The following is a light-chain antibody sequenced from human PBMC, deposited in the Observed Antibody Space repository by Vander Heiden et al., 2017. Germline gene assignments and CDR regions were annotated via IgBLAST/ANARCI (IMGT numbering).Light chain of an antibody. J-gene: IGKJ2*01. CDR3: QQRSNAPRRDT. CDR2: DAS. CDR1: QSVSTY. V-gene: IGKV3-11*01. Sequence: EIVFTHSLGTLSLSPGERATLTCRASQSVSTYLAWYQQKPGQAPRLLIYDASNRATDIPARFSGSGSGTDFTLTISSLEPEDFAVYYCQQRSNAPRRDTFGQGTKLEIK.